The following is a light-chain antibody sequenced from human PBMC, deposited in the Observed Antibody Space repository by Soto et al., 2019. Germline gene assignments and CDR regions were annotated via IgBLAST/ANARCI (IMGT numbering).Light chain of an antibody. V-gene: IGKV3-15*01. CDR1: QSVSSN. CDR2: GAS. J-gene: IGKJ4*01. Sequence: EIVMTQSPGTLSVSPGERATLCCRASQSVSSNLAWYQQKPGQAPRLLIYGASTRATGIPARFSGSGSGTEFTLTISSLQSEDFAVYYCQQYNNWPLFGGGTKVDIK. CDR3: QQYNNWPL.